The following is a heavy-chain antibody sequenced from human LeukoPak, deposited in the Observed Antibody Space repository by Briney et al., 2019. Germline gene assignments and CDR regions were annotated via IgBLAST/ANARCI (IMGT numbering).Heavy chain of an antibody. D-gene: IGHD6-19*01. CDR2: INGGGDRR. CDR1: GFTFSSHA. Sequence: GGSLRLSCAPSGFTFSSHAMSWVRQTPEKGLEWVSAINGGGDRRYYADSVKGRFTISRDNSRNTLYLQMNNLRAEDTAIYFCARGPLTEVAGTTWDYWGQGTLVTVSS. V-gene: IGHV3-23*01. J-gene: IGHJ4*02. CDR3: ARGPLTEVAGTTWDY.